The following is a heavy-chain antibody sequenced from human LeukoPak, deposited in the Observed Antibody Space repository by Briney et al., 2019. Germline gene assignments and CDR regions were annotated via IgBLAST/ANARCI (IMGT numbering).Heavy chain of an antibody. CDR3: AKGIYDSSGYLT. D-gene: IGHD3-22*01. V-gene: IGHV3-23*01. Sequence: GGSLRLSYAASGFTFSSYAMSWVRQAPGKGLEWVSAISGSGGSTYYADSVKGRFTISRDNSKNTLYLQMNSLRAEDTAVYYCAKGIYDSSGYLTWGQGTLVTVSS. CDR2: ISGSGGST. CDR1: GFTFSSYA. J-gene: IGHJ4*02.